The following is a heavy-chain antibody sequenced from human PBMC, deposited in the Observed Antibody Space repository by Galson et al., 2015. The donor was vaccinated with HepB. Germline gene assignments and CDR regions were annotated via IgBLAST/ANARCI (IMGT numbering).Heavy chain of an antibody. Sequence: SETLSLTCAVYGGSFSGYYWSWIRQPPGKGLEWIGEINHSGSTNYNPSLKSRVTISVDTSKNQFSLKLSSVTAADTAVYYCARGRRGWFSGGSCYPDYWGQGTLVTVSS. CDR3: ARGRRGWFSGGSCYPDY. D-gene: IGHD2-15*01. CDR1: GGSFSGYY. V-gene: IGHV4-34*01. J-gene: IGHJ4*02. CDR2: INHSGST.